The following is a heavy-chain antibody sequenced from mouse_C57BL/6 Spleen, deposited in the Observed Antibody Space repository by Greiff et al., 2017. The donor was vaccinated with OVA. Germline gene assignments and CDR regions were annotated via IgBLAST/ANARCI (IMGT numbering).Heavy chain of an antibody. J-gene: IGHJ3*01. D-gene: IGHD2-3*01. CDR3: ARDRFYDGYYGFAY. CDR1: GFTFSSYA. V-gene: IGHV5-4*01. CDR2: ISDGGSYT. Sequence: EVKLMESGGGLVKPGGSLKLSCAASGFTFSSYAMSWVRQTPEKRLEWVATISDGGSYTYYPDNVKGRFTISRDNAKNNLYLQMSHLKSEDTAMDYGARDRFYDGYYGFAYWGQGTLVTVSA.